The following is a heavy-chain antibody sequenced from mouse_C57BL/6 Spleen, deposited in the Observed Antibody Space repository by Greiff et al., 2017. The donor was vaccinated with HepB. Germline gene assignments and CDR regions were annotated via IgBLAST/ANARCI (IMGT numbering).Heavy chain of an antibody. Sequence: DVQLVESGGGLVKPGGSLKLSCAASGFTFSSYAMSWVRQTPEKRLEWVATISDGGSYTYYPDNVKGRFTISRDNAKNNLYLQMSHLKSEDTAMYYCARRYSNYVWYFDVWGTGTTVTVSS. D-gene: IGHD2-5*01. J-gene: IGHJ1*03. V-gene: IGHV5-4*01. CDR2: ISDGGSYT. CDR3: ARRYSNYVWYFDV. CDR1: GFTFSSYA.